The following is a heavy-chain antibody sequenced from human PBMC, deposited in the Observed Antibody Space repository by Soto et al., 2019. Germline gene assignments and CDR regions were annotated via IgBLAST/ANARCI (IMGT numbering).Heavy chain of an antibody. CDR2: ISYDGSNK. D-gene: IGHD1-26*01. CDR3: AKAVVGAGAFDI. J-gene: IGHJ3*02. CDR1: GFTFSSYG. V-gene: IGHV3-30*18. Sequence: QVQLVESGGGVVQPGRSLRLSCAASGFTFSSYGMHWVRQAPGKGLEWVAVISYDGSNKYYADSVKGRFTISRDNSKNTLYLQMNSLRAEDTAVYYCAKAVVGAGAFDIWGQGTMVTVSS.